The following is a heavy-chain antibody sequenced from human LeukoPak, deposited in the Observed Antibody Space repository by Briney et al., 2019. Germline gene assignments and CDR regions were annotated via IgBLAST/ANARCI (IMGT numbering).Heavy chain of an antibody. D-gene: IGHD3-10*01. Sequence: PGRSLRLSCAASGITFSSYGMHWVRQAPGKGLEWVAVISYDGSNKYYADSVKGRFTISGDNSKNTLYLQMNSLRAEDTAVYYCAKDNDYGSGSYYYGMDVWGQGTTVTVSS. J-gene: IGHJ6*02. V-gene: IGHV3-30*18. CDR3: AKDNDYGSGSYYYGMDV. CDR2: ISYDGSNK. CDR1: GITFSSYG.